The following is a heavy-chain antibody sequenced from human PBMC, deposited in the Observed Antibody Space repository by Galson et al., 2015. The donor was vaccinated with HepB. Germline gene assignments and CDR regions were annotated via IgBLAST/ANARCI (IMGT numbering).Heavy chain of an antibody. J-gene: IGHJ4*02. D-gene: IGHD4-11*01. V-gene: IGHV1-2*02. CDR3: ARGRLTVTKAIDF. CDR2: INPNSGVA. Sequence: SVKVSCKASGYTFTGYYMHWVRQAPGQGLEWMGWINPNSGVANHAQKFQGRVTMTRDTSISTAHLELSRLRSDDTAVYYCARGRLTVTKAIDFWGQGTLVTVSS. CDR1: GYTFTGYY.